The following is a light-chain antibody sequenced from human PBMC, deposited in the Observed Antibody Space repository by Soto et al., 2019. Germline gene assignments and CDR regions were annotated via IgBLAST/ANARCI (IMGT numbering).Light chain of an antibody. CDR3: AAWDTSLSGGV. J-gene: IGLJ3*02. V-gene: IGLV1-51*02. CDR2: ENY. Sequence: QSVLTQPASVSAAPGQKVTISCSGSSSNIGSDFVSWYQQLPGTAPQLLIYENYKRPSGIPDRFSGSKSATSATLGITGLQTGDEADYYCAAWDTSLSGGVFGGGTELTVL. CDR1: SSNIGSDF.